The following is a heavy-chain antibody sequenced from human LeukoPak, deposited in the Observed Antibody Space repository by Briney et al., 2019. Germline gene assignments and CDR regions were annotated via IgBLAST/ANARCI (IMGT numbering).Heavy chain of an antibody. CDR1: GFTFSSYS. D-gene: IGHD2-15*01. CDR3: ARDGGYCVKGVCYFDY. J-gene: IGHJ4*02. V-gene: IGHV3-21*01. CDR2: ISSWNDYI. Sequence: PGGSLRLSCAASGFTFSSYSMNCVRQAPGKGLEWVSSISSWNDYIYYADSVKGRFAISRDNAKNSLYLQMNSLRVEDTATYYCARDGGYCVKGVCYFDYWGQGTLVTVSS.